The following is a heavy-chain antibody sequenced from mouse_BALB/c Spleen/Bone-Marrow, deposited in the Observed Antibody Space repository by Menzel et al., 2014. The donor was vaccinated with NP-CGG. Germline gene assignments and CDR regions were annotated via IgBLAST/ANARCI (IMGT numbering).Heavy chain of an antibody. J-gene: IGHJ3*01. CDR1: GFTFSDYY. CDR2: ISNGGNNT. CDR3: ARHDGIYAAWFAY. Sequence: EVKLMESGGGLMQPGGSLKLSCTASGFTFSDYYMYWVRQTPEKRLEWVANISNGGNNTFYLDTVKGRFTISRDNAKNTLYLQMSRLKSEDTAMYYCARHDGIYAAWFAYWGQGTPVTVSA. V-gene: IGHV5-12*01. D-gene: IGHD2-1*01.